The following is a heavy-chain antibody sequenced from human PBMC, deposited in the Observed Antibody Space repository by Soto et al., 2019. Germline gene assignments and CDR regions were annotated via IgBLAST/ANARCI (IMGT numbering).Heavy chain of an antibody. CDR1: GYTFTSYG. Sequence: QVQLVQSGAEVKKPGASVKVSCKSSGYTFTSYGISSVRQAPGQGLEWLGWISGYNGNTNYAQKLQGRVTMTTDTSTSTDYLELRSLRTDATAVYYCARDPVLRYFDSGDYWSKGTLVSFCS. J-gene: IGHJ4*02. CDR2: ISGYNGNT. CDR3: ARDPVLRYFDSGDY. V-gene: IGHV1-18*04. D-gene: IGHD3-9*01.